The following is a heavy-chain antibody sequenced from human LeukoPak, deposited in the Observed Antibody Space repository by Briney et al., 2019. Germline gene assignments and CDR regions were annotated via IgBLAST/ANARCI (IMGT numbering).Heavy chain of an antibody. CDR1: GFTSSSYS. CDR3: ARLAAAYHFDY. Sequence: GGSLRLSCAASGFTSSSYSMNWVRQAPGKGLEWVSSISSSSSYIYYADSVKGRFTISRDNAKNSLYLQMNSLRAEDTAVYYCARLAAAYHFDYWGQGTLVTVSS. V-gene: IGHV3-21*01. CDR2: ISSSSSYI. J-gene: IGHJ4*02. D-gene: IGHD6-13*01.